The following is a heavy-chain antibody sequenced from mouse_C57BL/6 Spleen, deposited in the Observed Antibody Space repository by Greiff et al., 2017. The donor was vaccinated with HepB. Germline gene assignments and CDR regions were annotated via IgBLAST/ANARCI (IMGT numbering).Heavy chain of an antibody. D-gene: IGHD2-4*01. CDR2: IYPGDGDT. V-gene: IGHV1-82*01. CDR1: GYAFSSSW. J-gene: IGHJ3*01. CDR3: ARGYDYDVPPWFAY. Sequence: VQLQQSGPELVKPGASVKISCKASGYAFSSSWMNWVKQRPGKGLEWIGRIYPGDGDTNYNGKFKGKATLTADKSSSTAYMQLSSLTSEDSAVYFCARGYDYDVPPWFAYWGQGTLVTVSA.